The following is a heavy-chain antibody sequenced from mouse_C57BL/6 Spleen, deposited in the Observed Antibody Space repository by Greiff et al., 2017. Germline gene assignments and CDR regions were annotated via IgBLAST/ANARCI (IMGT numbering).Heavy chain of an antibody. CDR2: ISSGSSTI. V-gene: IGHV5-17*01. D-gene: IGHD2-1*01. J-gene: IGHJ2*01. Sequence: VQLQESGGGLVKPGGSLKLSCAASGFTFSDYGMHWVRQAPEKGLEWVAYISSGSSTIYYADTVKGRFTISRDNAKNTLFLQMTSLRSEDTAMYYCARRIYYGNYFDYWGQGTTLTVSS. CDR1: GFTFSDYG. CDR3: ARRIYYGNYFDY.